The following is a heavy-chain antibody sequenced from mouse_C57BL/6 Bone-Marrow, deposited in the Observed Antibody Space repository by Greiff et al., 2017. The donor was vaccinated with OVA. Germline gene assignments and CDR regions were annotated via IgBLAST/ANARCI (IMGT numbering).Heavy chain of an antibody. J-gene: IGHJ3*01. Sequence: QVQLKQPGAELVKPGASVKLSCKASGYTFTSYWMQWVKQRPGQGLEWIGEIDPSDSYTNYNQKFKGKASLTVDTSSSTAYMQLSSLTSEDSAVYYCESAVFAYWGQGTLVTVSA. CDR2: IDPSDSYT. CDR1: GYTFTSYW. V-gene: IGHV1-50*01. CDR3: ESAVFAY.